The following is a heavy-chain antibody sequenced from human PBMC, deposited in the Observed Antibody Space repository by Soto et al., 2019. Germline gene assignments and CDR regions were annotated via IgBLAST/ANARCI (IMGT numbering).Heavy chain of an antibody. V-gene: IGHV4-4*03. CDR3: ASVRRAAHYYDSSGYSYYFDY. Sequence: PETLSLTGAGSDRFISSTKWWRWVRQPPEKGREWIGDIYHSGSTNYNPSLKSRVTISVDKSKNQVSLKLSSVTAVDTAVYYCASVRRAAHYYDSSGYSYYFDYWGQGPLVSVAS. CDR1: DRFISSTKW. CDR2: IYHSGST. J-gene: IGHJ4*02. D-gene: IGHD3-22*01.